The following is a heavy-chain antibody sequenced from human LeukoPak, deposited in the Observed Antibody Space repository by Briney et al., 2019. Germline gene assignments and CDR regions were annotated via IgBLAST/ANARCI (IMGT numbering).Heavy chain of an antibody. Sequence: GGSLRLSCTVSGFTVSSNSMSWVRQAPGKGLEWVSFIYSGGNTHYSDSVKGRFSISRDISKNTLYLQMNSLRAEDTAVYYCAKGYYASGSYGWFDTWGQGTLVTVSS. CDR1: GFTVSSNS. D-gene: IGHD3-10*01. V-gene: IGHV3-53*01. CDR2: IYSGGNT. J-gene: IGHJ5*02. CDR3: AKGYYASGSYGWFDT.